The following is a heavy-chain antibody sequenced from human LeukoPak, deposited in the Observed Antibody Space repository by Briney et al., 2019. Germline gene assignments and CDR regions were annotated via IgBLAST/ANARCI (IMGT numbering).Heavy chain of an antibody. V-gene: IGHV4-39*01. Sequence: SETLSLTCTVSGGSISSSSYYWGWIRQPPGKGLEWIGSIYYSGSTYYNPSLKSRVTISVDTSKNQFSLKLSSVTAADTAVYYCARHPLQTPEKYGEVPNYFDYWGQGTLVTVSS. CDR1: GGSISSSSYY. D-gene: IGHD1-14*01. CDR3: ARHPLQTPEKYGEVPNYFDY. CDR2: IYYSGST. J-gene: IGHJ4*02.